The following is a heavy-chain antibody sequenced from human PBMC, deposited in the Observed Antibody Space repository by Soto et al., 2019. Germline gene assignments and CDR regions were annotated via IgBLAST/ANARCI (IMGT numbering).Heavy chain of an antibody. J-gene: IGHJ3*02. CDR2: INHSGST. V-gene: IGHV4-34*01. Sequence: SVTRRVEDGSSCGFYCSRISKNPGKGLEWIGEINHSGSTNYNPSLKSRVTISVDTSKNQFSLKLSSVTAADTAVYYCARGDPYYYDSSGGYGDYMKGGAFDIWGQGTMVTVS. D-gene: IGHD3-22*01. CDR3: ARGDPYYYDSSGGYGDYMKGGAFDI. CDR1: DGSSCGFY.